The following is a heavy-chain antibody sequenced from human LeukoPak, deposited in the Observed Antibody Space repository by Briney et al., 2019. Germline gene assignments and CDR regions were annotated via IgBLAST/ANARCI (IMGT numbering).Heavy chain of an antibody. CDR2: ISAYNGNT. CDR3: AREEYDILTGYFRYYFDY. V-gene: IGHV1-18*01. CDR1: GYTFTSYG. D-gene: IGHD3-9*01. Sequence: ASVKVSCKASGYTFTSYGISWVRQAPGQGLEWMGWISAYNGNTNYAQKLQGRVTMTRDTSTSTVYMELSSLRSEDSAVYYCAREEYDILTGYFRYYFDYWGQGTLVTVSS. J-gene: IGHJ4*02.